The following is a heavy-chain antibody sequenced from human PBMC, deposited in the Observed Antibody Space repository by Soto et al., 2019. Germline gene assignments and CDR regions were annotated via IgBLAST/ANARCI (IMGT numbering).Heavy chain of an antibody. D-gene: IGHD2-2*01. CDR3: ARDPSIVLVPAATYYYYYYGMDV. V-gene: IGHV3-7*01. CDR2: IKQDGSEK. CDR1: GFTFNNAW. Sequence: PGGSLRLSCAVSGFTFNNAWMNWVRQAPGKGLEWVANIKQDGSEKYYVDSVKGRFTISRDNAKNSLYLQMNSLRAEDTAVYYCARDPSIVLVPAATYYYYYYGMDVWGQGTTVTVSS. J-gene: IGHJ6*02.